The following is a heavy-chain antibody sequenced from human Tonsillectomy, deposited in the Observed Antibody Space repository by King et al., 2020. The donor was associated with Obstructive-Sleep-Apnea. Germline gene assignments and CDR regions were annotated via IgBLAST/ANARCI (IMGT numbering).Heavy chain of an antibody. J-gene: IGHJ3*02. CDR1: GYSFTSYW. D-gene: IGHD3-22*01. CDR2: IDPSDSYT. V-gene: IGHV5-10-1*01. CDR3: ARHSSPFNYYDSLLGAFDI. Sequence: EVQLVQSGAEVKKPGASLRISCKGSGYSFTSYWISWVRQMPGRGLEWMGRIDPSDSYTNYSPSFQGHVTISADKSVSTAYLQWSSLKASDTAMYYCARHSSPFNYYDSLLGAFDIWGQGTMVTVSS.